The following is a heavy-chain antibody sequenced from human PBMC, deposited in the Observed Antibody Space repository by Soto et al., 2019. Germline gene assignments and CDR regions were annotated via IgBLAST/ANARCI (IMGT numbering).Heavy chain of an antibody. CDR3: AKDGAYSGYDYPSDY. CDR1: GFTFSSYA. V-gene: IGHV3-23*01. Sequence: EVQLLESGGGLVQPGGSLRLSCAASGFTFSSYAMSWVRQAPGKGLEWVPAISGSGGSTYYADSVKGRFTISRDNSKNSLYLQMNSLRAEDTAVYYCAKDGAYSGYDYPSDYWGQGTLVTVSS. D-gene: IGHD5-12*01. J-gene: IGHJ4*02. CDR2: ISGSGGST.